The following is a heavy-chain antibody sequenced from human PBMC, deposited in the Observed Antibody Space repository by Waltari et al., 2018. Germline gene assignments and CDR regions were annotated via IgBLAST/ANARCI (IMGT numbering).Heavy chain of an antibody. Sequence: EVQLLESGGGLVQPGGSLRLSCAASGFTFSSYAMSWVRQAPGKGLEWGSTISSISSYIYYADSVKGRFTISRDNAKNSLYLQMNSLRAEDTAVYYCARDSWIQLWFWGQGTLVTVSS. J-gene: IGHJ4*02. CDR2: ISSISSYI. D-gene: IGHD5-18*01. CDR1: GFTFSSYA. CDR3: ARDSWIQLWF. V-gene: IGHV3-21*01.